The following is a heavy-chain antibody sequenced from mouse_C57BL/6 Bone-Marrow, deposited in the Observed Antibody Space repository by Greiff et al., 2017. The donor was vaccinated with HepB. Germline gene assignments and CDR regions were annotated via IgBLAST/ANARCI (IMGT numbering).Heavy chain of an antibody. J-gene: IGHJ3*01. CDR2: IDPETGGT. V-gene: IGHV1-15*01. Sequence: LVESGAELVRPGASVTLSCKASGYTFTDYEMHWVKQTPVHGLEWIGAIDPETGGTAYNHKFKGKAILTADKSSSQAYMELRSLTSEDSAVYYCTRYDDGYYRCWFAYWGQGTRVTVSA. CDR3: TRYDDGYYRCWFAY. CDR1: GYTFTDYE. D-gene: IGHD2-3*01.